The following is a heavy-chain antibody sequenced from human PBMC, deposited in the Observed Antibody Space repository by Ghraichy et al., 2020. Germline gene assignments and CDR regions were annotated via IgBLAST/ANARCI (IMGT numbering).Heavy chain of an antibody. V-gene: IGHV4-34*01. CDR3: ARNVGASYYYYGMDV. CDR1: GGSFSGYY. CDR2: INHSGST. Sequence: SENLSLTCAVYGGSFSGYYWSWIRQPPGKGLEWIGEINHSGSTNYNPSLKSRVTISVDTSKNQFSLKLSSVTAADTAVYYCARNVGASYYYYGMDVWGQGTTVTVSS. J-gene: IGHJ6*02. D-gene: IGHD1-26*01.